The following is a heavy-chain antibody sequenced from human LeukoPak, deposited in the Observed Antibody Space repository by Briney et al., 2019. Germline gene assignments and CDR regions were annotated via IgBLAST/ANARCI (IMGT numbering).Heavy chain of an antibody. J-gene: IGHJ1*01. Sequence: GGSLRLSCAASGFTFSSYWMHWVRQAPGKGLVWVSRIKSDGSTNYADSVGGRFTISRDNAKNTVSLQMNSLRAEDTGVYYCARAPSEIGGYYPEYFRHWGQGTLVTVSS. V-gene: IGHV3-74*01. CDR3: ARAPSEIGGYYPEYFRH. CDR2: IKSDGST. D-gene: IGHD3-22*01. CDR1: GFTFSSYW.